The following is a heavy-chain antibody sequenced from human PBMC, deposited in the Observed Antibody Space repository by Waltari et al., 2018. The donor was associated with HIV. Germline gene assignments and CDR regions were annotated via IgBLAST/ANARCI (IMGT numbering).Heavy chain of an antibody. CDR3: VRGAGRDLLLFGGDF. CDR2: ISSSHTQM. Sequence: EVHLLESGGGLVKPGGSLRLSCEVSGFPFSTFTMNWVRQAPGKGLEWVSSISSSHTQMSYADSVKGRFTIFRDNAKKSLYLQMNSLRDEDTAVYYCVRGAGRDLLLFGGDFWDQGTLVTVSS. J-gene: IGHJ4*02. D-gene: IGHD3-16*01. CDR1: GFPFSTFT. V-gene: IGHV3-21*01.